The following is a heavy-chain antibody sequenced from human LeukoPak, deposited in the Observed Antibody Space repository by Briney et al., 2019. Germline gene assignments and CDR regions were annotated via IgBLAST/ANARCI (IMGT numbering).Heavy chain of an antibody. CDR2: IYISGST. D-gene: IGHD3-10*01. CDR1: GGSMSRYF. J-gene: IGHJ4*02. CDR3: ARGRILWFGELLDY. Sequence: PSETLSLTCTVSGGSMSRYFWTWIRQSAGKGLEWIGRIYISGSTNYNPSINSRLTMSVDTSKNQFSLKLSSVTAADTAVYYCARGRILWFGELLDYWGQGTLVTVSS. V-gene: IGHV4-4*07.